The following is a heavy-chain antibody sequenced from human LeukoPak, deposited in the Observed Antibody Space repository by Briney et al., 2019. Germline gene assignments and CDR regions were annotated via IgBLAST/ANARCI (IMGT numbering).Heavy chain of an antibody. CDR3: ARGGGSYYTRYNWFDP. CDR2: IFYSGST. CDR1: GGSISSYY. J-gene: IGHJ5*02. V-gene: IGHV4-59*12. Sequence: SETLSLTCTVSGGSISSYYWSWIRQPPGKGLEWIGYIFYSGSTNYNPSLKSRVTISVDTSKNQFSLKLSSVTAADTAVYYCARGGGSYYTRYNWFDPWGQGTLVTVSS. D-gene: IGHD1-26*01.